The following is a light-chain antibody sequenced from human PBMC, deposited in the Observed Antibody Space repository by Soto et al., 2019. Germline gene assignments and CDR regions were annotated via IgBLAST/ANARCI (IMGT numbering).Light chain of an antibody. Sequence: EIVLTQSPCTLSLSPGERATLSCRASQSVSSSYLAWYQQKPGQAPRLLIYGASSRATGIPDRFSGSGSGTDFTITISRLEPEDFAVYYCQQYGSSPPYTFGQGTKLEIK. CDR3: QQYGSSPPYT. CDR2: GAS. J-gene: IGKJ2*01. V-gene: IGKV3-20*01. CDR1: QSVSSSY.